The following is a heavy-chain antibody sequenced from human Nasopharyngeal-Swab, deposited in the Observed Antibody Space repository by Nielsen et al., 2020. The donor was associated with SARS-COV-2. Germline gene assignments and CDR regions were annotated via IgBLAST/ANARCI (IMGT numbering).Heavy chain of an antibody. CDR2: IYYSGST. D-gene: IGHD4-17*01. CDR3: ARLEWDYGDYVGYYYYMDV. J-gene: IGHJ6*03. Sequence: SETLSLTCTVSGGSISSSSYYWGWIRQPPGKGLEWIGSIYYSGSTYYNPSLKSRVTISVDTSKNQFSLKLTSVTAADTAVYYCARLEWDYGDYVGYYYYMDVWGKGTTVTVSS. V-gene: IGHV4-39*01. CDR1: GGSISSSSYY.